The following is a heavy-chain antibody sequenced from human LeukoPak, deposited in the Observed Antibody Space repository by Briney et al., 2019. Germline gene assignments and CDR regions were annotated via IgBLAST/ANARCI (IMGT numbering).Heavy chain of an antibody. Sequence: GGSLRLSCAASGFTFSNAYMSWVRQAPGKGLEWVGRIKPKTDGETTEYAAPVKGRFSISRDDSKNMLYLQMNSLKTEDTAVYYCITPLPYSAQGGQGTLVTVSS. V-gene: IGHV3-15*07. J-gene: IGHJ4*02. CDR3: ITPLPYSAQ. D-gene: IGHD2-21*01. CDR2: IKPKTDGETT. CDR1: GFTFSNAY.